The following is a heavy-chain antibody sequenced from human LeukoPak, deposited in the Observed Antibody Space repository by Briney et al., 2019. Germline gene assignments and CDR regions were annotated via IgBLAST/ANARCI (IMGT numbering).Heavy chain of an antibody. CDR3: ARHRSGGSQDDAFDI. CDR1: EFTFSTYW. D-gene: IGHD2-15*01. CDR2: IKQDGSEK. V-gene: IGHV3-7*01. J-gene: IGHJ3*02. Sequence: GGSLRLSCAASEFTFSTYWMTWVRQAPGKGLEWVADIKQDGSEKYYVDSVKGRFTISGQNAKDSLFLQMNSLRAEDTAVYYCARHRSGGSQDDAFDIWGQGTLVTVSS.